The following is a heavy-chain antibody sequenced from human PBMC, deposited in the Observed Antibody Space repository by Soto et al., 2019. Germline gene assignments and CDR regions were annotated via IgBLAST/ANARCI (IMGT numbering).Heavy chain of an antibody. D-gene: IGHD3-10*01. V-gene: IGHV4-34*01. Sequence: SETLSLTCAVYGGSFSGYYWSWIRQPPGKGLEWIGEINHSGSTNYNPSLKSRVTISVDTSKNQFSLKLSSVTAADTAFYYCARSALSSLLLWFGETPGGQGTLVTVSS. J-gene: IGHJ4*02. CDR3: ARSALSSLLLWFGETP. CDR1: GGSFSGYY. CDR2: INHSGST.